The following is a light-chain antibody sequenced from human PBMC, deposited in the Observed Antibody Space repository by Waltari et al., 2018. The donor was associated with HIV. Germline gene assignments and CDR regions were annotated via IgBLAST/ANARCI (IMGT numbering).Light chain of an antibody. Sequence: ELVLTQSPGTLSLSPGERATLPCRASQSVSSSYLAWYQQKPGQAPRLLIYGASSRATGIPDRFSGSGSGTDFTLTISRLEPEDFAVYYCQQYGSSSSFGQGTKLEIK. CDR3: QQYGSSSS. V-gene: IGKV3-20*01. CDR2: GAS. J-gene: IGKJ2*01. CDR1: QSVSSSY.